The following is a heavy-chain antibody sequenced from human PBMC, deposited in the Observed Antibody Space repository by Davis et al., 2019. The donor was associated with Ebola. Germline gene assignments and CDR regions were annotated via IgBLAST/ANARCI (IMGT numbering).Heavy chain of an antibody. CDR2: MNPNSGNT. V-gene: IGHV1-8*01. J-gene: IGHJ5*02. Sequence: AASVKVSCKASGYTFTSYDINWVRQSTGQGLEWMGWMNPNSGNTGYAQKFQGRVTMTRNTSISTAYMELSSLRSEDTAVYYCARGGGYYGWFDTWGQGTLVTVSS. D-gene: IGHD3-10*01. CDR3: ARGGGYYGWFDT. CDR1: GYTFTSYD.